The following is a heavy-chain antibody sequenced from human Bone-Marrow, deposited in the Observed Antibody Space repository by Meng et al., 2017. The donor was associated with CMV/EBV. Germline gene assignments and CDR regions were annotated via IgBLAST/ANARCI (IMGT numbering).Heavy chain of an antibody. D-gene: IGHD4/OR15-4a*01. CDR3: AKAVLGRRYYYYGMDV. V-gene: IGHV3-30*02. CDR1: GFTFSSYG. J-gene: IGHJ6*01. Sequence: GGSLRLSCAASGFTFSSYGMHWVRQAPGKGLEWVAFIRYDGSNKYYADYVKGRFTISRDNSKNTLYLQMISLSAEDTAVYYCAKAVLGRRYYYYGMDVWGQGPTVTVYS. CDR2: IRYDGSNK.